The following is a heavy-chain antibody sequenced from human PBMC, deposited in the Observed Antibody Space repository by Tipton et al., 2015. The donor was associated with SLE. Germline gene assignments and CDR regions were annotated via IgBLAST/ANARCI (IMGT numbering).Heavy chain of an antibody. CDR2: IYHSGST. J-gene: IGHJ6*02. Sequence: LRLSCTVSGGSISSSSYYWGWIRQPPGKGLEWIGEIYHSGSTNYNPSLKSRVTISVDKSKNQFSLKLSSVTAADTAVYYCARTKGSGSYRYGMDVWGQGTTVTVSS. D-gene: IGHD3-10*01. V-gene: IGHV4-39*07. CDR3: ARTKGSGSYRYGMDV. CDR1: GGSISSSSYY.